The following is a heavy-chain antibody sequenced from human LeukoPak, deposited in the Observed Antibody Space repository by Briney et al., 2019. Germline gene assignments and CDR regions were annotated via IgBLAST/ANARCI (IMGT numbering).Heavy chain of an antibody. V-gene: IGHV3-15*01. Sequence: GGSLRLSCAASGFTFSNAWMSWVRQAPGKGLEWVGRIKSKTDGGTTDYAAPVNGRFTISRDDSKNTLYLQMNSLKTEDTAVFYCTTGKSHDVFDIWGQGTMVTVSS. CDR3: TTGKSHDVFDI. J-gene: IGHJ3*02. CDR2: IKSKTDGGTT. CDR1: GFTFSNAW.